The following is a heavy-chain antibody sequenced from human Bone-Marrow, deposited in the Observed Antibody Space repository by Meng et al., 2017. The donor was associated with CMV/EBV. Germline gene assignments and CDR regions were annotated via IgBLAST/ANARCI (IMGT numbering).Heavy chain of an antibody. CDR3: ARVSYDFWSGAFDY. D-gene: IGHD3-3*01. CDR1: GGSISRGGYF. V-gene: IGHV4-31*02. J-gene: IGHJ4*02. Sequence: GGSISRGGYFWSWVRQHPGKGLEWIGYIYWSGSTYYNPSLKSRVTISADTSKNQFSLKLSSVTAADTAVYYCARVSYDFWSGAFDYWGQGTLVTVSS. CDR2: IYWSGST.